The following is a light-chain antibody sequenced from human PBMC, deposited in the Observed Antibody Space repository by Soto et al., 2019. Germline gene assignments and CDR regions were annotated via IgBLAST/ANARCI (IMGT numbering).Light chain of an antibody. CDR1: HSVSTY. CDR2: DAS. Sequence: EIVLTQSPATLSLSPGERATLSCRASHSVSTYLAWCQQKPGQAPRLLIYDASNKATGIPARFSGSGSGTDFTLTISSLEPEDFAVYYCQHYNSYSEAFGQGTKVDI. V-gene: IGKV3-11*01. J-gene: IGKJ1*01. CDR3: QHYNSYSEA.